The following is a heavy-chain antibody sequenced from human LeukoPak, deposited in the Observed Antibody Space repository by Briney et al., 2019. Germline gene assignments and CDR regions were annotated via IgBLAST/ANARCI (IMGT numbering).Heavy chain of an antibody. D-gene: IGHD2-8*01. CDR3: EKDRYCINDVCHGAFDY. CDR1: GFIFSSYA. J-gene: IGHJ4*02. V-gene: IGHV3-23*01. CDR2: ISGSGGST. Sequence: GGSLRLSCAASGFIFSSYAMSWVRQAPGKGLEWVSTISGSGGSTYYADSVKGRFTISRDNSKNTVYLQMNSLRTDDPAVYYCEKDRYCINDVCHGAFDYWGQGTLVTVSS.